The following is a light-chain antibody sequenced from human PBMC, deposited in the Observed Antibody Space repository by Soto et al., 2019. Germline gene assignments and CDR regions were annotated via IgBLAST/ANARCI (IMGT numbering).Light chain of an antibody. J-gene: IGKJ2*01. CDR2: KAT. Sequence: DIQMTQSPSTLSGSVGDRVTITCRASQSISTWLAWDQQKPRRAPKLLIYKATSLRNGVPSRFSGSGSGTEFTLTIYSLQPDDFASYYCQQSNGYPHTFGQGTKLEIK. CDR1: QSISTW. V-gene: IGKV1-5*03. CDR3: QQSNGYPHT.